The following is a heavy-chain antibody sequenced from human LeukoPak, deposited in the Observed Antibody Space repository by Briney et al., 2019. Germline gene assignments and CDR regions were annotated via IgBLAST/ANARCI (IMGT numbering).Heavy chain of an antibody. Sequence: GGSLRLSCAVSGYSFTNFWMSWVRQVPGRGLEWVANIHPEGNEKYHVESVKGRFTISRDNTKNLLFLQMNGLRVEDTAVYYCARGDAFSGDHWGQGTLVTVSS. V-gene: IGHV3-7*04. CDR2: IHPEGNEK. CDR1: GYSFTNFW. J-gene: IGHJ4*02. CDR3: ARGDAFSGDH.